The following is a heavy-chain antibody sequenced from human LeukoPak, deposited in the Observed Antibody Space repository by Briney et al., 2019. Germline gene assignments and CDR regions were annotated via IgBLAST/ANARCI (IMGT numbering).Heavy chain of an antibody. D-gene: IGHD5-18*01. CDR3: ARVADTAMVYFDY. V-gene: IGHV4-59*01. J-gene: IGHJ4*02. Sequence: PSETLSLTCAVYGGSFSSYYWSWIRQPPGKGLEWIGYIYYSGSTNYNPSLKSRVTISVDTSKNQFSLKLSSVTAADTAVYYCARVADTAMVYFDYWGQGTLVTVSS. CDR2: IYYSGST. CDR1: GGSFSSYY.